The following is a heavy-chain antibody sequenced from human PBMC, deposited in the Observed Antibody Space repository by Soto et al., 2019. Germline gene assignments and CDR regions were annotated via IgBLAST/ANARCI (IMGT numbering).Heavy chain of an antibody. CDR1: GYNFITDW. D-gene: IGHD3-16*01. CDR3: ARLSRASFALDV. CDR2: IDPTDSYT. J-gene: IGHJ6*02. V-gene: IGHV5-10-1*01. Sequence: PGESLKISCKGSGYNFITDWISWVRQMPGKGLAWMGRIDPTDSYTKYSPSFEGHVTISADKSISTAYLQWSSLKASDSAVYYCARLSRASFALDVWGQGTTVTVSS.